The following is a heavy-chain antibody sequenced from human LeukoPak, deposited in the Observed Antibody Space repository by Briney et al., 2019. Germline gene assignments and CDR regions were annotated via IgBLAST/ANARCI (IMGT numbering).Heavy chain of an antibody. D-gene: IGHD3-10*01. CDR3: RGTYYYGSGIDGDYFDY. Sequence: GGSLRLSCEASGFNFGTFAMHWVRQAPGEGLEWLAIIWYDGSNKHYSDSVKGRFTISRDNSKSSLYLQMNSLRAEDTAVYYCRGTYYYGSGIDGDYFDYWGQGTLVTVSS. J-gene: IGHJ4*02. CDR2: IWYDGSNK. CDR1: GFNFGTFA. V-gene: IGHV3-33*01.